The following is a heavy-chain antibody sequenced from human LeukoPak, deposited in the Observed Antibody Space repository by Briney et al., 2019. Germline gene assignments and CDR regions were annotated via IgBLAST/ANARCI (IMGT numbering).Heavy chain of an antibody. CDR2: IIPILGIA. V-gene: IGHV1-69*04. Sequence: VKVSCKASGGTFSSYAISWVRQAPGQGLEWMGRIIPILGIANYAQKFQGRVTITADKSTSTAYMELSSLRSEDTAVHYCNSAYQVEMATLDYYGMDVWGQGTTVTVSS. CDR3: NSAYQVEMATLDYYGMDV. CDR1: GGTFSSYA. J-gene: IGHJ6*02. D-gene: IGHD2-21*01.